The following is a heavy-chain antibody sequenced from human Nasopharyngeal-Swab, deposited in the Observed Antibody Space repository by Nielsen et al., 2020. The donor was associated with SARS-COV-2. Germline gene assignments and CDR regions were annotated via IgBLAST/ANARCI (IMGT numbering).Heavy chain of an antibody. J-gene: IGHJ4*02. Sequence: GGSLRLSCVGTGFTFSSFWMNWVRQAPGKGLEWVANINGDGSARYYVDSVRGRFTVSRDNLQNTVHLQMSSLRAEDTAVYYCARGQGEYWGQGTLVTVSS. CDR1: GFTFSSFW. V-gene: IGHV3-7*03. D-gene: IGHD1-26*01. CDR3: ARGQGEY. CDR2: INGDGSAR.